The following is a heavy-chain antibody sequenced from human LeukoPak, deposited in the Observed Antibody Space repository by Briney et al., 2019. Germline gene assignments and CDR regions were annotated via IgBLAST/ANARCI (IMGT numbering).Heavy chain of an antibody. CDR1: GFTFSSYS. J-gene: IGHJ4*02. CDR3: ARIRAGGRHDY. V-gene: IGHV3-48*01. CDR2: INSGSSTI. Sequence: GGSLRLSCAASGFTFSSYSMNWVRQAPGKGLERVSYINSGSSTIYYADSVKGRFTISRDNAKNSLYLQMNSLRAEDTAVYYCARIRAGGRHDYWGQGTLVTVSS. D-gene: IGHD2-15*01.